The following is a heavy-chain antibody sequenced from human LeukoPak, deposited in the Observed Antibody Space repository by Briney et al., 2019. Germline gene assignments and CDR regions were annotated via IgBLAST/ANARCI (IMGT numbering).Heavy chain of an antibody. CDR1: GGSISSYY. CDR2: IYYSGST. V-gene: IGHV4-59*01. D-gene: IGHD6-13*01. CDR3: ARTHPYSSQGRDYYDYYIDA. J-gene: IGHJ6*03. Sequence: PSETLSLTCTVYGGSISSYYWSWIRQPPGKGLEWIGYIYYSGSTNYNPSLKSRVTISVDTSTSQSSLKLCTVTAADTAVYYCARTHPYSSQGRDYYDYYIDAWSKRNTVTASS.